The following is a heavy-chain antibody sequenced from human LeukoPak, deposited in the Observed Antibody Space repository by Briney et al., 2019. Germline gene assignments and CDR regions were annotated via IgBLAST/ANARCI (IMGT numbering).Heavy chain of an antibody. CDR3: AKDQDIVVVPAASGLDY. D-gene: IGHD2-2*01. CDR1: GFTFSSYG. Sequence: PGGSLRLSCAASGFTFSSYGMHWVRQAPGKGLEWVAFIRCDGSNKYYADSVKGRFTISRDNSKNTLYLQMNSLRAEDTAVYYCAKDQDIVVVPAASGLDYWGQGTLVTVSS. CDR2: IRCDGSNK. J-gene: IGHJ4*02. V-gene: IGHV3-30*02.